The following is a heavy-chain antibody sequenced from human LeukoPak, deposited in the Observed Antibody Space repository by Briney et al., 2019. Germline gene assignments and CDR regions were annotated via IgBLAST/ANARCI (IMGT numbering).Heavy chain of an antibody. J-gene: IGHJ5*02. CDR3: ARHARHLNWFDP. CDR2: IYYSGST. CDR1: GGSISSSSYS. D-gene: IGHD3-3*02. Sequence: ASETLSLTCTVSGGSISSSSYSWGWIRQPPGKGLEWIGSIYYSGSTYYNPSLKSRVTISVDTSKNQFSLKLSSVTAADTAVYYCARHARHLNWFDPWGQGTLVTVSS. V-gene: IGHV4-39*01.